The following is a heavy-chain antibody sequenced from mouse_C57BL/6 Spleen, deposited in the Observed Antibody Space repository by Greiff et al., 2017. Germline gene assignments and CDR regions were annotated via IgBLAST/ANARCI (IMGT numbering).Heavy chain of an antibody. CDR3: ARLEDYDGYCDV. D-gene: IGHD2-4*01. CDR2: IHPNSGST. V-gene: IGHV1-64*01. Sequence: QVQLQQPGAELVKPGASVKLSCKASGYTFTSYWMHWVKQRPGQGLEWIGMIHPNSGSTNYNEKFKSKATLTVDKSSSTAYMQLSSLTSEDSAVYYCARLEDYDGYCDVWGTGTTVTVSS. CDR1: GYTFTSYW. J-gene: IGHJ1*03.